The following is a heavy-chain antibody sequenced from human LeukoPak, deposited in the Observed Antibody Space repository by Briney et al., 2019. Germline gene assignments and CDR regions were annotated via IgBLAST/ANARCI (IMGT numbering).Heavy chain of an antibody. CDR1: GFTFSSYA. V-gene: IGHV3-30*14. CDR2: ISYDGSNK. Sequence: GGSLRLSCAASGFTFSSYAMHWVRQAPGKGLEWVAVISYDGSNKYYADSVRGRFTISRDNSKNTLYLQMGSLRAEDMAMYYCARLYGSSWYDYWSQGTLVTVSS. D-gene: IGHD6-13*01. CDR3: ARLYGSSWYDY. J-gene: IGHJ4*02.